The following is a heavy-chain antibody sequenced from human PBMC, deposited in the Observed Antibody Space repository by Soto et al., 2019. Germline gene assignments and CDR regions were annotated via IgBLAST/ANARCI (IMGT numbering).Heavy chain of an antibody. CDR3: ARCRWGGYCTNGVCYSYYSSGMDV. V-gene: IGHV4-34*01. CDR1: GGYFSGYY. D-gene: IGHD2-8*01. Sequence: AETLSLTCAVYGGYFSGYYWSWIRQPPGKGLEWIGEINHSGSTHYNPSLKSRVTISVDTSKNQFSLKLSSVTAADTAVYYCARCRWGGYCTNGVCYSYYSSGMDVWGQGTTVTVSS. CDR2: INHSGST. J-gene: IGHJ6*02.